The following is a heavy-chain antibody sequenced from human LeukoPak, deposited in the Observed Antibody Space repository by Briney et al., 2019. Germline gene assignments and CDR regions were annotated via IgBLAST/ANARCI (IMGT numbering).Heavy chain of an antibody. CDR2: IYYSGST. Sequence: SETLSLTCTVSGGSVSSGSYYWNWIRQPPGKVLEWIGYIYYSGSTNYNPSLKSRVTISVDTSKNQFSLKLSSVTAADTAVDYWARVDCSCGSCYSFDIWGQGTMVTVSS. CDR1: GGSVSSGSYY. D-gene: IGHD2-15*01. V-gene: IGHV4-61*01. CDR3: ARVDCSCGSCYSFDI. J-gene: IGHJ3*02.